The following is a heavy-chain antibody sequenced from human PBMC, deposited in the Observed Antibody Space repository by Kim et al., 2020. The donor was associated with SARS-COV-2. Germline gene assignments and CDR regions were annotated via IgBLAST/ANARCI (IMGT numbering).Heavy chain of an antibody. V-gene: IGHV3-23*01. D-gene: IGHD5-12*01. Sequence: STYSADSVKGRFTSSRDNSRNTLYLQMNSLRAEDTAVYYCAKDFISGYDSYWGQGTLVTVSS. CDR2: ST. CDR3: AKDFISGYDSY. J-gene: IGHJ4*02.